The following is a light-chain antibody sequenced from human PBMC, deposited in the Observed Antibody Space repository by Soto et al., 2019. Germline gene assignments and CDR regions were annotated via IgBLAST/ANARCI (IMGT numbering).Light chain of an antibody. Sequence: QLTQSPSSLSASVGDRVTITCRASQGIRSSLAWYQQKPGRAPKLLVYAASNLQSGVPSRFSGSGYGTDFTLTISSLQPEDFATYYCQQLNSNPPYTFGQGTKLEVK. CDR2: AAS. CDR3: QQLNSNPPYT. V-gene: IGKV1-9*01. J-gene: IGKJ2*01. CDR1: QGIRSS.